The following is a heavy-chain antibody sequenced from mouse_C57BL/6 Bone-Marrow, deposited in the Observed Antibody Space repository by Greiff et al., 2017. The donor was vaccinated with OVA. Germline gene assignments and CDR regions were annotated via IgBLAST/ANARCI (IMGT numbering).Heavy chain of an antibody. Sequence: EVNVVESGAELVRPGASVKLSCTASGFNIKDDYMHWVKQRPEQGLEWIGWIDPENGDTEYASKFQGKATITADTSSNTAYLQLSSLTSEDTAVYYCTSYGNCDYWGQGTTLTVSS. CDR2: IDPENGDT. D-gene: IGHD2-1*01. V-gene: IGHV14-4*01. CDR1: GFNIKDDY. CDR3: TSYGNCDY. J-gene: IGHJ2*01.